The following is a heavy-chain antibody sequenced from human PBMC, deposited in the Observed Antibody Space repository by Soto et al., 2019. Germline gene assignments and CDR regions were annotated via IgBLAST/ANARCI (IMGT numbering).Heavy chain of an antibody. Sequence: GGNFADYWVSWVRQKPGKGLDWMGRIDPSDSQTYYSPSFRGHVTISVTKSITTVFLQWSSLRASDTAMYYCARQIYDSDTGPNFQYYFDSWGQATPVTVS. V-gene: IGHV5-10-1*01. CDR1: GGNFADYW. J-gene: IGHJ4*02. CDR3: ARQIYDSDTGPNFQYYFDS. D-gene: IGHD3-22*01. CDR2: IDPSDSQT.